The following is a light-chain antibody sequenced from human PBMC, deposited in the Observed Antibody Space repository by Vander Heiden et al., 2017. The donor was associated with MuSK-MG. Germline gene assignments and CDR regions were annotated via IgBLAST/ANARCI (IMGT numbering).Light chain of an antibody. J-gene: IGKJ3*01. CDR3: QQRSILQT. V-gene: IGKV3-11*01. CDR2: DAS. Sequence: EIVLTQSPATLSLSPGERSTLSCRASQSVSSYLAWYQQKPGQAPRLLIYDASNRATGIPARFSGSGSGTDFTLTISSLEPEDFAVYYCQQRSILQTFGPGTKVDIK. CDR1: QSVSSY.